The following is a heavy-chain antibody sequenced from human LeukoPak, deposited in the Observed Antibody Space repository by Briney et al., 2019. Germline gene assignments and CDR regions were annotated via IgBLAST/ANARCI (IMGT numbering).Heavy chain of an antibody. V-gene: IGHV3-48*03. CDR3: ARAPRVATPYYYYSMDV. CDR2: ISSSGSTI. D-gene: IGHD2-15*01. CDR1: GFTFSSYE. Sequence: GGSLRLSCAASGFTFSSYEMNWVRQAPGKGLEWVSYISSSGSTIYYADSVKGRFTISRDNAKNSLYLQMNSLRAEDTAVYYCARAPRVATPYYYYSMDVWGKGTTVTVSS. J-gene: IGHJ6*03.